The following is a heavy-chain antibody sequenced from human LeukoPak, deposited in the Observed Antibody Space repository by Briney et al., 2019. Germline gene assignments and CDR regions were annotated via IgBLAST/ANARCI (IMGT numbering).Heavy chain of an antibody. CDR3: ARELGPTGDRTDYFDY. CDR1: GFTFSSYA. CDR2: ISGGGVST. Sequence: PGGSLRLSCAASGFTFSSYAKSWVRQALGKGLEWVSGISGGGVSTFYADSVKGRFSISRDKSKNTLYLQMNSLRAEDTAVYYCARELGPTGDRTDYFDYWGQGTLVTVSS. J-gene: IGHJ4*02. D-gene: IGHD7-27*01. V-gene: IGHV3-23*01.